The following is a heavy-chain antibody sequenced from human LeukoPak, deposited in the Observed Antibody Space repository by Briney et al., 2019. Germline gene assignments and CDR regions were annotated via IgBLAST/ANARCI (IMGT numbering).Heavy chain of an antibody. D-gene: IGHD2-21*02. CDR1: GYTFTSYG. J-gene: IGHJ4*02. V-gene: IGHV1-18*01. Sequence: ASVKVSCKASGYTFTSYGISWVRQAPGQGLEWMGWISAYNGNTNYAQKLQGRVTMTTDTSTSTAYMELRSLRSDDTAVYYCARALSNCGTDCYPPSKYFDSWGQGILVTVSS. CDR2: ISAYNGNT. CDR3: ARALSNCGTDCYPPSKYFDS.